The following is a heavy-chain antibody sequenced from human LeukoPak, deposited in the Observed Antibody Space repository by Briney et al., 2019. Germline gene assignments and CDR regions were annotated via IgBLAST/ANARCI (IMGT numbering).Heavy chain of an antibody. CDR1: GGTFSSYA. D-gene: IGHD3-16*01. CDR3: ARDRTMITHTRGAFDI. Sequence: ASVKVSCKASGGTFSSYAISWVRQAPGQGLEWMGWINTNTGNPTYAQGFTGRFVFSLDTSVSTAYLQISSLKAEDTAVYYCARDRTMITHTRGAFDIWGQGTMVTVSS. J-gene: IGHJ3*02. V-gene: IGHV7-4-1*02. CDR2: INTNTGNP.